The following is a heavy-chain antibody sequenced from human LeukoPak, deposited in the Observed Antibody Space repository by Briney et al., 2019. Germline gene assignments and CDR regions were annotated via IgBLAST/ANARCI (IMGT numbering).Heavy chain of an antibody. J-gene: IGHJ5*02. D-gene: IGHD3-10*01. CDR2: IYYSGST. Sequence: SETLSLTCTVSGGSISSSSYYWGWIRQPPGKGLEWIGSIYYSGSTYYNPSLKSRVTISVDTSKNQFSLKLSSVTAADTAVYYCARIYGSGSYSSFFDPWGQGTLVTVSS. CDR3: ARIYGSGSYSSFFDP. V-gene: IGHV4-39*07. CDR1: GGSISSSSYY.